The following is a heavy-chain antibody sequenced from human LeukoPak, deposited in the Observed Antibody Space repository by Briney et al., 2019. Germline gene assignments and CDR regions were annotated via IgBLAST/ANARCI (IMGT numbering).Heavy chain of an antibody. V-gene: IGHV4-39*07. Sequence: SETLSLTCTVSGVSISSSNSYWGWIRQPPGKGLEWIGSIYYSGNTYYNASLKSQVSISIDTSKNQFSLKLSSVTAADTAVYYCARAEYYYDSRGRNWFDPWGQGTLVTVSS. D-gene: IGHD3-22*01. CDR3: ARAEYYYDSRGRNWFDP. J-gene: IGHJ5*02. CDR1: GVSISSSNSY. CDR2: IYYSGNT.